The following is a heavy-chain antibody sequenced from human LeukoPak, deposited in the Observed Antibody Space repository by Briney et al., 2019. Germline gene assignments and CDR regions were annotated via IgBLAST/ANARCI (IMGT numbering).Heavy chain of an antibody. Sequence: ASVKVSCKVSGYTLTELSMHGVRQAPGKGLEWMGGFDPEDGETIYAQKFQGRVTMTEDTSTDTAYMELSSLRSEDTAVYYCATDLRAGRDIDYWGQGTLVTVSS. D-gene: IGHD6-19*01. CDR1: GYTLTELS. CDR2: FDPEDGET. V-gene: IGHV1-24*01. J-gene: IGHJ4*02. CDR3: ATDLRAGRDIDY.